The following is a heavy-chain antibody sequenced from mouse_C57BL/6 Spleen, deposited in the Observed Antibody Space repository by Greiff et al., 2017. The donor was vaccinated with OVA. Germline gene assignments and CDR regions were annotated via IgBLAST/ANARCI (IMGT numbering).Heavy chain of an antibody. CDR2: IDPSDSYT. CDR1: GYTFTSYW. J-gene: IGHJ2*01. CDR3: ARGDYVAYYFDY. D-gene: IGHD2-4*01. V-gene: IGHV1-59*01. Sequence: QVQLQQPGAELVRPGTSVKLSCKASGYTFTSYWMHWVKQRPGQGLEWIGVIDPSDSYTNYNQKFKGKATLTVDTSSSTAYMQLSSLTSEDSAVYYCARGDYVAYYFDYWGQGTTLTVSS.